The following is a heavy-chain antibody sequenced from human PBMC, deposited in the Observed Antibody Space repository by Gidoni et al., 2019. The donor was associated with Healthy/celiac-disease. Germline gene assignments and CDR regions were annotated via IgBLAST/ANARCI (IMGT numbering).Heavy chain of an antibody. D-gene: IGHD2-15*01. Sequence: QVQLVQSGAAVQTPGSSVKVSCQASGGTFRSYAISWVRQAPGQGLEWMGGIIPIFGTANDAQKFQGRVTITADESTSTADMELSSLRSEDTAVYYCARAFASNGDCSGGSCRKFFDYWGQGTLVTVSS. CDR2: IIPIFGTA. V-gene: IGHV1-69*01. CDR3: ARAFASNGDCSGGSCRKFFDY. J-gene: IGHJ4*02. CDR1: GGTFRSYA.